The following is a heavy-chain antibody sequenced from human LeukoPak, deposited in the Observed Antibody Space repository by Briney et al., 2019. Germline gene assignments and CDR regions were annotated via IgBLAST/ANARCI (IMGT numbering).Heavy chain of an antibody. CDR1: GFTFSSYA. J-gene: IGHJ4*02. CDR3: AKSGRFGELFIDFDY. CDR2: ISYDGSNK. V-gene: IGHV3-30*18. D-gene: IGHD3-10*01. Sequence: GGSLRLSCAASGFTFSSYAMHWVRQAPGKGLEWVAVISYDGSNKYYADSVKGRFTIPRDNSKNTLYLQMNSLRAEDTAVYYCAKSGRFGELFIDFDYWGQGALVTVSS.